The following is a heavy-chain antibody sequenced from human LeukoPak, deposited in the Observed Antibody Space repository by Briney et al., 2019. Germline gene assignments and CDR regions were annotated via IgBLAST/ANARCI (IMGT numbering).Heavy chain of an antibody. CDR2: ISGSGGST. CDR3: AKGDIVVVPAANDY. Sequence: GGSLRLSCAASGFTFSSYAMSWVRQAPGKGLEWVSAISGSGGSTYYADSVKGRFTISRDNSKNTLYLQMNGLRAEDTAVYYCAKGDIVVVPAANDYWGQGTLVTVSS. J-gene: IGHJ4*02. D-gene: IGHD2-2*01. CDR1: GFTFSSYA. V-gene: IGHV3-23*01.